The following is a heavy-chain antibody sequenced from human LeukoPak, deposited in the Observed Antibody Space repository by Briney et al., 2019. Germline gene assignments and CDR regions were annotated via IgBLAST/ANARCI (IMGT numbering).Heavy chain of an antibody. CDR2: MNKDGSQK. V-gene: IGHV3-7*03. CDR1: GFTFSNFA. CDR3: ARDKRADEGSKFDY. Sequence: GGSLRLSCAASGFTFSNFAMHWVRQAPGKGPEWVANMNKDGSQKYYVDSVKGRFTISRDNAKNSLYLQMSSLRAEDTAVYYCARDKRADEGSKFDYWGQGTLVTVSS. J-gene: IGHJ4*02. D-gene: IGHD1-26*01.